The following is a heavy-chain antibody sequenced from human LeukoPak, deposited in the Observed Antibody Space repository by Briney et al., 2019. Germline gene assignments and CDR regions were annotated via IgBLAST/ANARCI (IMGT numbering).Heavy chain of an antibody. Sequence: SVKLSCTASGGTFSSYAISWVRQAPGQGLEWMGRIIPIFGTANYAQKFQGRVTITTDESTSTAYMELSSLRAEDTAVYYCARDQVMVVTPDRFYFDYWGQGTLVTVSS. D-gene: IGHD4-23*01. CDR1: GGTFSSYA. CDR3: ARDQVMVVTPDRFYFDY. CDR2: IIPIFGTA. J-gene: IGHJ4*02. V-gene: IGHV1-69*05.